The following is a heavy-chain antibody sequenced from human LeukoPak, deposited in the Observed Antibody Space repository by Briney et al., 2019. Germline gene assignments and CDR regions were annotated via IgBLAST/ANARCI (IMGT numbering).Heavy chain of an antibody. J-gene: IGHJ4*02. CDR3: ARGLDIVADYGDFWNDIDY. CDR2: MNPSSGNT. D-gene: IGHD4-17*01. V-gene: IGHV1-8*01. CDR1: GYTFTSYD. Sequence: GASVKVSCKASGYTFTSYDINWVRRATGQGLEWMGWMNPSSGNTGYAQKFQGRVTMTRNTSISTAYMELSSLRSEDTAVYYCARGLDIVADYGDFWNDIDYWGQGTLVTVSS.